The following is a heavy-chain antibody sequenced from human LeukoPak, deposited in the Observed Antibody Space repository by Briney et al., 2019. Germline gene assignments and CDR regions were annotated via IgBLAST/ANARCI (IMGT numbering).Heavy chain of an antibody. CDR1: GLTFSSYA. J-gene: IGHJ4*02. CDR2: ISGSGGST. V-gene: IGHV3-23*01. Sequence: GGSLRLSCAASGLTFSSYAMSWVRQAPGKGLEWVSAISGSGGSTYYADSVKGRFTISRDNSKNTLYLQMNSLRAEDTAVYYCAKDKFGSGWYSIVDYWGQGTLVTVSS. CDR3: AKDKFGSGWYSIVDY. D-gene: IGHD6-19*01.